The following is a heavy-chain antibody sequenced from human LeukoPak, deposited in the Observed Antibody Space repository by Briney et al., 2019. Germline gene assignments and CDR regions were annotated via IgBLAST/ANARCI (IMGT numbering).Heavy chain of an antibody. V-gene: IGHV3-23*01. D-gene: IGHD2-2*03. Sequence: GGSLRLSCVASGFSFRKYSMSWVRQAPGQGLEWVSSITGREGNTYAADSVKGRFTISRDSSEDTLDLQMDSLRAEDTAIYYCAKAIHYLDRWDAFHVWGRGTMVIVSS. CDR2: ITGREGNT. J-gene: IGHJ3*01. CDR3: AKAIHYLDRWDAFHV. CDR1: GFSFRKYS.